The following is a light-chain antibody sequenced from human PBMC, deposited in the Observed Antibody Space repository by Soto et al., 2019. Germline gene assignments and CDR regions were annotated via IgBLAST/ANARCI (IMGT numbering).Light chain of an antibody. V-gene: IGKV3-15*01. Sequence: EIVMTQSPATLSVSPGERATLSCRASQSVSRNLAWYQQKPGQAPRLLIYGASTRATGIPARFSGSGSGTEFTLTISSLQSEDFAVYYCQPYNNWQGTVGQGTKVEIK. CDR3: QPYNNWQGT. CDR2: GAS. CDR1: QSVSRN. J-gene: IGKJ1*01.